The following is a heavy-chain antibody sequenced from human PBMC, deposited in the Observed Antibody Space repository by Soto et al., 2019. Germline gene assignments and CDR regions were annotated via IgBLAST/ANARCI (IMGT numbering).Heavy chain of an antibody. CDR1: GGSISTYY. CDR3: ARDQRNNCFDP. J-gene: IGHJ5*02. Sequence: ASETLSLTCTVSGGSISTYYWSWIRQPPGKGLEWIGYIYYSGSTNYNPSLKSRVTISVDTSKNQFSLKLSSVTAADTAVYYCARDQRNNCFDPWGQGTLVTVSS. V-gene: IGHV4-59*01. CDR2: IYYSGST.